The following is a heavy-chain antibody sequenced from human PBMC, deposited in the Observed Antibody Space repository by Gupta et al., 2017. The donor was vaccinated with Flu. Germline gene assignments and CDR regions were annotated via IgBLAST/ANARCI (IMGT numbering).Heavy chain of an antibody. V-gene: IGHV3-9*01. CDR2: ISWSCGRI. Sequence: EGQLVDTGGGLVQPGGALNILGSCSRSALGQSPNHLCRRVEGGGLGWVSGISWSCGRIGYADAVKGRFTISKDNAKNSLYLEINRLRAKATALYYCAKTRDKNYDSFRYDEDFGDWGQGTLVTVSS. CDR1: RSALGQSP. D-gene: IGHD3-22*01. CDR3: AKTRDKNYDSFRYDEDFGD. J-gene: IGHJ4*02.